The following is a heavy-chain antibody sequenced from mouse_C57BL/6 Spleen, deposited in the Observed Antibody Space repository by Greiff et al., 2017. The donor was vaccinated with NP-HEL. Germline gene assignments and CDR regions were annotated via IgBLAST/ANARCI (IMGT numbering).Heavy chain of an antibody. J-gene: IGHJ4*01. CDR1: GFTFSSYT. CDR3: ARQRDCYYRAMDY. V-gene: IGHV5-9*01. D-gene: IGHD2-3*01. Sequence: EVQVVESGGGLVKPGGSLKLSCAASGFTFSSYTMSWVRQTPEKRLEWVATISGGGGYTYYPDSVKGRFTISRDNAKNTLYLQMSSLRSEDTALYDCARQRDCYYRAMDYWGQGTSVTVSS. CDR2: ISGGGGYT.